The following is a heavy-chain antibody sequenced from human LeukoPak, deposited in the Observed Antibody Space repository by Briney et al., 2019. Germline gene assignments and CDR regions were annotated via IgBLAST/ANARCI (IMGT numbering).Heavy chain of an antibody. CDR2: IYYSGST. CDR3: ARGLRPAGTYYYYYYMDV. Sequence: RPSKTLSLTCPVSGGSISSRSYYWGWIRQPPGKGLEWIGSIYYSGSTYYNPSLKSRVTISVDTSKNQFSLKLSSVTAADTAVYYCARGLRPAGTYYYYYYMDVWGKGTTVTVSS. CDR1: GGSISSRSYY. V-gene: IGHV4-39*07. J-gene: IGHJ6*03. D-gene: IGHD6-25*01.